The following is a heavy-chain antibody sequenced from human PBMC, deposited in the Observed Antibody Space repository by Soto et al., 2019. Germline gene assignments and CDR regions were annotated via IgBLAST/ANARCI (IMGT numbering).Heavy chain of an antibody. Sequence: PSETLSLTCTVSGGSVSSGSYYWSWIRQPPGKGLEWIGYIYYSGSTNYNPSLKSRVTIPVDTSKNQFSLKLSSVTAADTAVYYCANLYYDFWSGYQYFDYWGQGTLVTVS. J-gene: IGHJ4*02. CDR1: GGSVSSGSYY. CDR2: IYYSGST. D-gene: IGHD3-3*01. V-gene: IGHV4-61*01. CDR3: ANLYYDFWSGYQYFDY.